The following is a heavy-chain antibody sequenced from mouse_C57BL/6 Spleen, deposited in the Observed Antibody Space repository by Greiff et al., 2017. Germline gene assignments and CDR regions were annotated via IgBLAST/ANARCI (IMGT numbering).Heavy chain of an antibody. CDR2: IDPETGGT. D-gene: IGHD2-3*01. CDR3: TRLDGYLWYFDV. J-gene: IGHJ1*03. V-gene: IGHV1-15*01. Sequence: QVQLQQSGAELVRPGASVTLSCKASGYTFTDYEMHWVKQTPVHGLEWIGAIDPETGGTAYNQKFKGKAILTADKSSSTAYMELRSLTSEDSAVYYCTRLDGYLWYFDVWGTGTTVTVSS. CDR1: GYTFTDYE.